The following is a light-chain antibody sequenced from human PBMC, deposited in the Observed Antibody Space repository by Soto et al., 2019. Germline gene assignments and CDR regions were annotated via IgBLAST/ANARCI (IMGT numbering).Light chain of an antibody. CDR1: QGISSY. J-gene: IGKJ4*01. CDR3: QQLNSYPLT. Sequence: DIRLTQSPSFLSASVGDRVTITCRASQGISSYLAWYQQKPGKAPKLLIYAASTLQSGVPSSFSGSGSGTEFTLTISSLQPEDFATYYCQQLNSYPLTFGGGTKVEIK. CDR2: AAS. V-gene: IGKV1-9*01.